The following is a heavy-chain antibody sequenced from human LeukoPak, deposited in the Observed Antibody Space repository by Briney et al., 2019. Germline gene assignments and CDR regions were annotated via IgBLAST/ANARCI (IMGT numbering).Heavy chain of an antibody. V-gene: IGHV4-38-2*02. CDR3: ARHPESAQSPG. D-gene: IGHD3-10*01. CDR2: IYHSGST. J-gene: IGHJ4*02. Sequence: PSETLSLTCTVSGYSISSGYYWGWIRQPPGKGLEWIGSIYHSGSTYYNPSLKSRVTISVDTSKNQFSLKLSSVTAADTAVYYCARHPESAQSPGWGQGTLVTVSS. CDR1: GYSISSGYY.